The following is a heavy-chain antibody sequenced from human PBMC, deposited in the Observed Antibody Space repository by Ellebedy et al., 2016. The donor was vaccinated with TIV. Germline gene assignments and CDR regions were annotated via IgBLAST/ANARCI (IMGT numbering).Heavy chain of an antibody. J-gene: IGHJ4*02. CDR1: GFTFTIFW. D-gene: IGHD1-1*01. CDR2: INQDGSEK. V-gene: IGHV3-7*04. CDR3: TRENWYIDY. Sequence: PGGSLRLSCAASGFTFTIFWMSWVRQAPGKGLEWVGNINQDGSEKFYVDSVKGRFTISRDNAKNSLYLQMNSLRAEDTAVYYCTRENWYIDYWGQGTLVTVSS.